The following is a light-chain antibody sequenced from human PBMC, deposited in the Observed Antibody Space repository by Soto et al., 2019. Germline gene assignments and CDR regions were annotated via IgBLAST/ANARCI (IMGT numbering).Light chain of an antibody. J-gene: IGKJ2*01. CDR1: RTICSRF. Sequence: EIVLTQSPGTLSLSPGERATLFCGASRTICSRFLAWFQQKPGQAPRLLIYGASNRATGIPDRFSGSGSGTDFTLTISRLEPEDFAVYFCQQYGYSPHTFGQGTKVEIK. V-gene: IGKV3-20*01. CDR3: QQYGYSPHT. CDR2: GAS.